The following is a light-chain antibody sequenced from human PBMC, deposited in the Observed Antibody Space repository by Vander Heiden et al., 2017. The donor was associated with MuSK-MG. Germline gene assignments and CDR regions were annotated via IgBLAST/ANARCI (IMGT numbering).Light chain of an antibody. CDR3: QQDDNFPLT. CDR2: DAS. V-gene: IGKV1-33*01. J-gene: IGKJ4*01. Sequence: DIQMTQSPSSLSASVGDRVTITCQASQDISINLNWYQQEPGKAPKLLIYDASILETGVPSRFSGSGSGTDFTFTISSLQPGDIATYYCQQDDNFPLTFGGGTKVXFK. CDR1: QDISIN.